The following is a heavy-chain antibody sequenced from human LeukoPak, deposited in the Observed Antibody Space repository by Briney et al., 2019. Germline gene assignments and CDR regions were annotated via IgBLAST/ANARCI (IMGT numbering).Heavy chain of an antibody. Sequence: SETLSLTCTVSGGSIDSYYWSWIRQPPGKGLEWIGYIYYTGSTEYHPSLKSRVTMSLDTSKNQFSLKLTSVTAADTAVYYCARVYQSAGYYFDYWGQGNLVSASS. V-gene: IGHV4-59*01. CDR1: GGSIDSYY. CDR3: ARVYQSAGYYFDY. J-gene: IGHJ4*02. D-gene: IGHD2-2*01. CDR2: IYYTGST.